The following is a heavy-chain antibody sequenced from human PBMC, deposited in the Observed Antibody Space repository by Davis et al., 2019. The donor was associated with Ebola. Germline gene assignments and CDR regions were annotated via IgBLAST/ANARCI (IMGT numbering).Heavy chain of an antibody. CDR1: GGTFSSYA. Sequence: AASVKVSCKASGGTFSSYAISWVRQAPGQGLEWMGGIIPIFGTANYAQKFQGRVTITADKSTSTAYMELSSLRSEDTAVYYCARDVIPMITFGGVRAFDYWGQGTLVTVSS. D-gene: IGHD3-16*01. CDR2: IIPIFGTA. CDR3: ARDVIPMITFGGVRAFDY. J-gene: IGHJ4*02. V-gene: IGHV1-69*06.